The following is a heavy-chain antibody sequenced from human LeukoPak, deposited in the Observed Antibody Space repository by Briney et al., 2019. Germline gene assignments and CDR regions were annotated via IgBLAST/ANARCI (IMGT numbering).Heavy chain of an antibody. CDR1: GGSISSSNW. CDR2: IYHSGST. Sequence: SETLSLTCAVSGGSISSSNWWSWVRQPPGKGLEWIGEIYHSGSTNYNPSLKSRVTISVDTSKNQFSLKLSSVTAADTAVYYCAGGGLEVYNYWGQGTLVTVSS. D-gene: IGHD3-3*01. V-gene: IGHV4-4*02. CDR3: AGGGLEVYNY. J-gene: IGHJ4*02.